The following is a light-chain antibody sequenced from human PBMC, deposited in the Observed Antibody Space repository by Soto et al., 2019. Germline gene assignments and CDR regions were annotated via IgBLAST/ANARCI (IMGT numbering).Light chain of an antibody. J-gene: IGKJ1*01. CDR1: QTISSW. CDR3: QQYHSYPWT. V-gene: IGKV1-5*03. Sequence: DIQMTQSPSTLSSSIGDRVTITCRASQTISSWLAWYQQKPGKAPKLLIYEAFNLESGVPSRFSGSGSGTELTLTIFSLQPDDFATYYCQQYHSYPWTFGQGTKVAIK. CDR2: EAF.